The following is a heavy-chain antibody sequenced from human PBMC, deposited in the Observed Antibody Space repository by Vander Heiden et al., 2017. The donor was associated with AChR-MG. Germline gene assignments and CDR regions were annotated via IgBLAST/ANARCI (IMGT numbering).Heavy chain of an antibody. V-gene: IGHV4-34*01. CDR1: GGSFSDYY. D-gene: IGHD5-18*01. J-gene: IGHJ6*02. CDR3: ARLHFRYSRGYYGMDV. Sequence: QVQLQQWGAGLLKPSETLSLTCAVYGGSFSDYYWSSIRHPPGKGLAGTGEINHSGSTNYNPSLKSRVTISKDTSKNQFSVKLSSVTAADTAVYYCARLHFRYSRGYYGMDVWGQGTTVTVSS. CDR2: INHSGST.